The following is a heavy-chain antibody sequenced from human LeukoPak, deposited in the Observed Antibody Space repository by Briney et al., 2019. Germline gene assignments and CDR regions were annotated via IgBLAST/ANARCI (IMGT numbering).Heavy chain of an antibody. J-gene: IGHJ4*02. CDR2: IYSGGST. V-gene: IGHV3-66*02. CDR1: GFTVSSNY. CDR3: VRVGYSCGCGDWNHFDY. D-gene: IGHD5-18*01. Sequence: GGSLRLSCAASGFTVSSNYMSWVRQAPGKGLEWVSIIYSGGSTYYADSVKGRFTISRDNSKNTLYPQMNSLRAEDTAVYFCVRVGYSCGCGDWNHFDYWGQGTLVTVSS.